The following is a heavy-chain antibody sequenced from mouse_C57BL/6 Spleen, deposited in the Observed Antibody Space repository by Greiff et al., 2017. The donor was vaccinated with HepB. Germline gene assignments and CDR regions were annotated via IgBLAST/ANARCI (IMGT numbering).Heavy chain of an antibody. D-gene: IGHD2-5*01. J-gene: IGHJ2*01. CDR3: ARHHSNSLYYFDY. V-gene: IGHV2-2*01. CDR1: GFSLTSYG. CDR2: IWSGGST. Sequence: VMLVESGPGLVQPSQSLSITCTVSGFSLTSYGVHWVRQSPGKGLEWLGVIWSGGSTDYNAAFISRLSISKDNSKSQVFFKMNSLQADDTAIYYCARHHSNSLYYFDYWGQGTTLTVSS.